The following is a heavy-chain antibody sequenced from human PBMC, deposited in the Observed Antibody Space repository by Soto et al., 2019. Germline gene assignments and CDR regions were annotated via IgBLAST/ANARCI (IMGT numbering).Heavy chain of an antibody. J-gene: IGHJ4*02. CDR2: ISSSSSTI. CDR3: ASLYRGYSYGYRSIDY. V-gene: IGHV3-48*02. Sequence: GGSLRLSCAASGFTFSSYSMNWVRQAPGKGLEWVSYISSSSSTIYYADSVKGRFTISRDNAKNSLYLQMNSLRDEDTAVYYCASLYRGYSYGYRSIDYWGQGTLVTVSS. CDR1: GFTFSSYS. D-gene: IGHD5-18*01.